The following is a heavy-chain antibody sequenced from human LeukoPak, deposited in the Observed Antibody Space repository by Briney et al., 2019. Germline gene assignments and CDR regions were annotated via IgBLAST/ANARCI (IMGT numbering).Heavy chain of an antibody. CDR1: GFTFSRYA. V-gene: IGHV3-23*01. CDR2: ISGSGSDT. Sequence: GGSLRLSCAASGFTFSRYAMNWVRQAPGKGLEWVSAISGSGSDTYYADSVKGRFTISRDNSENTMYLQMNSLRAEDTAVYYCAIDPYGTRYFRHWGQGTLVTVSS. CDR3: AIDPYGTRYFRH. J-gene: IGHJ1*01. D-gene: IGHD1-14*01.